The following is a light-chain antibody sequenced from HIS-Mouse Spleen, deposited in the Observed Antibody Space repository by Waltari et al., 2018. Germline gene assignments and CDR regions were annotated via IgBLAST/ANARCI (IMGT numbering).Light chain of an antibody. V-gene: IGLV2-14*03. Sequence: QSALTQPASVSGSPGQSITISCTGTSSDVGGYNYVSWYQQHPGKAPKPMIYDVIKRPSWVSNRFLGSKSGNTASLTISGLQAEDEADYYCSSYTSSSFNVVFGGGTKLTVL. J-gene: IGLJ2*01. CDR2: DVI. CDR1: SSDVGGYNY. CDR3: SSYTSSSFNVV.